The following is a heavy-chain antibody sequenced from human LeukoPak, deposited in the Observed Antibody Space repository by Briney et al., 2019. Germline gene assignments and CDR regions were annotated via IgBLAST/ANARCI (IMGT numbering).Heavy chain of an antibody. CDR1: GFTFSSYG. J-gene: IGHJ4*02. V-gene: IGHV3-33*06. CDR3: AKDRVAGFDY. D-gene: IGHD6-13*01. Sequence: GRSLRLSCAASGFTFSSYGVHWVRQAPGKGLEWVAVIWYDGSNKYYADSVKGRFTISRDNSKNTLYLQMNSLRAEDTAVYYCAKDRVAGFDYWGQGTLVTVSS. CDR2: IWYDGSNK.